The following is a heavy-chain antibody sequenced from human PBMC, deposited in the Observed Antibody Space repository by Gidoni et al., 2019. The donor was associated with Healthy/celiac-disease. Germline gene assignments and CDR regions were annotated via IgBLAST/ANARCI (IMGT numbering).Heavy chain of an antibody. CDR1: GFPFSSYR. Sequence: EVQLVESGGGLVKPGGSLRRSCAASGFPFSSYRMNWVRQDPGKGLGLVSSISSSSSYIYYADSVKGRFTISRDNAKNSLYLQMNSLRAEDTAVYYCARDLQSVVALDPWGQGTLVTVSS. V-gene: IGHV3-21*01. CDR2: ISSSSSYI. CDR3: ARDLQSVVALDP. D-gene: IGHD2-2*01. J-gene: IGHJ5*02.